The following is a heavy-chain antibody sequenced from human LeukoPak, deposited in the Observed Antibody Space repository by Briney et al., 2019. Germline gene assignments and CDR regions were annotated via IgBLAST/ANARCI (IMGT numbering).Heavy chain of an antibody. J-gene: IGHJ5*02. CDR2: IIPIFGTA. Sequence: VKVSCKASGGTFSSYAISWVRQAPGQGLEWMGGIIPIFGTANYAQKFQGRVTITADESTSTAYMELSSLRSEDTAVYYCARDQGRTYCGGDCLYNWFDPWGQGTLVTVSS. V-gene: IGHV1-69*13. CDR3: ARDQGRTYCGGDCLYNWFDP. D-gene: IGHD2-21*02. CDR1: GGTFSSYA.